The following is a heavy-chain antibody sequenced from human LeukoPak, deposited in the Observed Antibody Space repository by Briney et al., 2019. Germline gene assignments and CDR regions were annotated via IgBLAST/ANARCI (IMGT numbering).Heavy chain of an antibody. D-gene: IGHD6-19*01. Sequence: ASVKVSCKASGYTFGSDDINWVRQATGQGLGWMGWINPNNGNLGYAQKFQGRVTITRNTPISTAYMELSSLTSEDTAVYYCARGGGWSYYYYYYYMDVWGKGTTVTVSS. CDR3: ARGGGWSYYYYYYYMDV. J-gene: IGHJ6*03. V-gene: IGHV1-8*03. CDR2: INPNNGNL. CDR1: GYTFGSDD.